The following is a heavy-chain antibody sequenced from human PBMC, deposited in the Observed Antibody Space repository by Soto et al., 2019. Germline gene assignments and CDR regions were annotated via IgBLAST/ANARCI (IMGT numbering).Heavy chain of an antibody. CDR2: ISYEGSNK. CDR1: GFTFSSYA. Sequence: QVQLVESGGGVVQPGRSLRLSCAASGFTFSSYAMNWVRQAPGKGLECVAVISYEGSNKKYADSVKGRFTISGDKSKSMLYLHLSCLRAEYTAVDYCGIGAEVRVDYYGMDGEGRGTRVTV. V-gene: IGHV3-30-3*01. D-gene: IGHD2-2*01. CDR3: GIGAEVRVDYYGMDG. J-gene: IGHJ6*02.